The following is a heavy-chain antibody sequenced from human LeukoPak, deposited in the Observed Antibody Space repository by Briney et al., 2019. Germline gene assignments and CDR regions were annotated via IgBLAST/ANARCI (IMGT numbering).Heavy chain of an antibody. CDR2: IYYSGST. V-gene: IGHV4-39*07. CDR3: ARAAISVGAWFDP. Sequence: SETLSLTCTVSGGSITSSSYYWGWIRQPPGKGLEWIGSIYYSGSTYYNPSLKSRVTISVDTSKNQFSLKLNSVTAADTAVYYCARAAISVGAWFDPWGQGTLVTVSS. CDR1: GGSITSSSYY. D-gene: IGHD1-26*01. J-gene: IGHJ5*02.